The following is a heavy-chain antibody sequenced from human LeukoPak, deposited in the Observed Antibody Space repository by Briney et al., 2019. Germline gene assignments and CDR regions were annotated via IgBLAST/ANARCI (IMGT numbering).Heavy chain of an antibody. Sequence: SETLSLTCTVSGGSISSSSYYWGWIRQPPGKGLEWIGSIYYSGSTYYNPSLKSRVTISVDTSKNQFSLKLSSVTAADTAVYYCARSAATYYFDYWGQGTLVTVSS. CDR1: GGSISSSSYY. D-gene: IGHD6-13*01. V-gene: IGHV4-39*01. CDR3: ARSAATYYFDY. J-gene: IGHJ4*02. CDR2: IYYSGST.